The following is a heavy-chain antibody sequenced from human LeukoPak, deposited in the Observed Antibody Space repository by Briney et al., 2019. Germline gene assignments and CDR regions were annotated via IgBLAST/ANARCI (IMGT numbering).Heavy chain of an antibody. Sequence: SGGSLRLSCAASGFTFSSYWMHWVRQAPGKGLVWVSRINTDGSSTSYADSVKGRFTISRDNAKNTLYLQMNSLRAEDTAVYYCVGTITMIPYWGQGTLVTVSS. V-gene: IGHV3-74*01. D-gene: IGHD3-22*01. CDR3: VGTITMIPY. CDR2: INTDGSST. CDR1: GFTFSSYW. J-gene: IGHJ4*02.